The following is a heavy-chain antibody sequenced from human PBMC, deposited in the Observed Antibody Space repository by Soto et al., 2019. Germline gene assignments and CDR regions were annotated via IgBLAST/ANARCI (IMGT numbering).Heavy chain of an antibody. J-gene: IGHJ4*02. Sequence: TLSLTCTVSGGSISSGDYYWSWIRQPPGKGLEWIGYIYYSGSTYYNPSLKSRVTISVDTSKNQFSLKLSSVTAADTAVYYCARETPIWAIDYWGQGTLVTVSS. V-gene: IGHV4-30-4*01. CDR2: IYYSGST. CDR3: ARETPIWAIDY. CDR1: GGSISSGDYY. D-gene: IGHD7-27*01.